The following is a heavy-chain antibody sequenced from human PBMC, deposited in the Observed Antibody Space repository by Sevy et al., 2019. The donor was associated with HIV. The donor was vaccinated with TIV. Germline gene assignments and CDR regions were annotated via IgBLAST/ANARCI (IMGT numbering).Heavy chain of an antibody. CDR3: AKDLAGPGRRYFDY. J-gene: IGHJ4*02. Sequence: GGSLRLSCAESGFTFSNYGMHWVRQVPGKGLEWVTFIRYDGSDNYYAASVKGRFTISRDDSTNTLYLQMDSLRAEDTAIYYCAKDLAGPGRRYFDYWGQGTLVTVSS. CDR2: IRYDGSDN. V-gene: IGHV3-30*02. D-gene: IGHD6-13*01. CDR1: GFTFSNYG.